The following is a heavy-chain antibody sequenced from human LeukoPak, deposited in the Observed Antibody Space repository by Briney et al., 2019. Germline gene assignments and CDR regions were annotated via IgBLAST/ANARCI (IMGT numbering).Heavy chain of an antibody. CDR1: RFTFSSYG. V-gene: IGHV3-30*18. D-gene: IGHD3-10*01. CDR3: AKSSGSGNSWNTYGMDV. J-gene: IGHJ6*02. CDR2: ISYDGSSK. Sequence: GGSLRLSCAASRFTFSSYGMHWVRQAPGKGLEWVAVISYDGSSKYYADSVEGRFTISRDNSKNTLYLQMNSLRPDDTAVYYCAKSSGSGNSWNTYGMDVWGQGTTVTVSS.